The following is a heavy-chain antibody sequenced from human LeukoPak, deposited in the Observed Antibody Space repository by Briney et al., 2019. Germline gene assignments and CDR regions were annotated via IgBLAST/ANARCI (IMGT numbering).Heavy chain of an antibody. CDR3: AKDPGYRDF. J-gene: IGHJ4*02. V-gene: IGHV3-30*02. CDR1: GFTFSNYG. CDR2: IRNDGSNN. Sequence: PGGSLRLSCAASGFTFSNYGMHWVRQAPGKGLEWVAYIRNDGSNNYYEGSVKGRFTISRDNSKNMLYLQMNSLRAEDTAMYFCAKDPGYRDFWGQGTLVTVSS. D-gene: IGHD5-18*01.